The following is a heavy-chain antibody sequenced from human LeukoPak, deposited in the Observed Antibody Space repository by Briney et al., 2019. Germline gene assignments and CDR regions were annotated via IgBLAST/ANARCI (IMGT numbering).Heavy chain of an antibody. Sequence: GGSLRLSCAASGFTFSSYSMTWVRQAPGKGLEWVSSISSSSSYIYYADSVKGRFTISRDNAKNSLYLQMNGLRAEDTAVYYCARAPRYYDILTGYSMQDAFDIWGQGTMVTVSS. CDR1: GFTFSSYS. D-gene: IGHD3-9*01. CDR2: ISSSSSYI. J-gene: IGHJ3*02. V-gene: IGHV3-21*01. CDR3: ARAPRYYDILTGYSMQDAFDI.